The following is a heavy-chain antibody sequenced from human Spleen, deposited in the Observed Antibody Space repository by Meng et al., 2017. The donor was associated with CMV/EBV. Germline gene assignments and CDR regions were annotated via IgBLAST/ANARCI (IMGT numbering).Heavy chain of an antibody. J-gene: IGHJ4*02. Sequence: GESLKISCAASGFTFSNYSMNWVRQAPGKGLEWISVIYSGGDTYCADSVKDRFTISGDSSKNTVFLQMNSLRPEDTGIYYCVRDSSGYFGPGDYWGQGTLVTVFS. CDR3: VRDSSGYFGPGDY. CDR1: GFTFSNYS. CDR2: IYSGGDT. V-gene: IGHV3-66*02. D-gene: IGHD3-22*01.